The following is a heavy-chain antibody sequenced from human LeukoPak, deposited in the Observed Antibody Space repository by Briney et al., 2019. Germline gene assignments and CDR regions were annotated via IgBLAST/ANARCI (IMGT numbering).Heavy chain of an antibody. CDR3: ARSVRIAAAGTGGY. V-gene: IGHV3-48*03. J-gene: IGHJ4*02. CDR1: GFTFSSYA. D-gene: IGHD6-13*01. CDR2: ISSSGSTI. Sequence: GGSLRLSCAASGFTFSSYAMTWVRQAPGKGLEWVSYISSSGSTIYYADSVKGRFTISRDNAKNSLYLQMNSLRAEDTAVYYCARSVRIAAAGTGGYWGQGTLVTVSS.